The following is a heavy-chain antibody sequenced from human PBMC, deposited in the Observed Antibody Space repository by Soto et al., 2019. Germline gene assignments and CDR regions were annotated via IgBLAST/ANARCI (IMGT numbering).Heavy chain of an antibody. CDR1: GFTFITYG. CDR2: IWYDGSNK. J-gene: IGHJ4*02. Sequence: QVQLVESGGNVVQPGRSLRLSCAASGFTFITYGMHWVRQAPGKGLEWVAAIWYDGSNKYYADSVKGRFTISRDNSKNTLYLQMNSLRAEDTAVYYCARDFQKGRTFDYWGQATLVTVSS. CDR3: ARDFQKGRTFDY. V-gene: IGHV3-33*01.